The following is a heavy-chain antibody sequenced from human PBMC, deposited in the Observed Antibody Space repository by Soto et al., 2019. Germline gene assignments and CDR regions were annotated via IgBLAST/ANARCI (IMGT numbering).Heavy chain of an antibody. D-gene: IGHD6-19*01. CDR3: AKGGRQWLVTSDFNY. Sequence: ESGGGVVQPGRSLRLSCAASGFTFSDYAMHWVRQAPGKGLEWVAVVSHDGRNTHYADSVKGRFTICRDSSKNTVSLEMTSLRAEDTAVYYCAKGGRQWLVTSDFNYWGQGALVTVSS. J-gene: IGHJ4*02. CDR1: GFTFSDYA. V-gene: IGHV3-30*18. CDR2: VSHDGRNT.